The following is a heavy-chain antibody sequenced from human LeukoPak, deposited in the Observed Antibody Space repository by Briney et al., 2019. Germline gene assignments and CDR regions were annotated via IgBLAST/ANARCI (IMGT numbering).Heavy chain of an antibody. CDR1: GGSISNYY. D-gene: IGHD3-22*01. Sequence: SETLSLTCTVSGGSISNYYWSWLRQPPGKGLEWIGYIYYSGSTNYNPSLKSRVTISVDMSKNQFYLKLSSVTAADTAVYYCARGGGFASGYLLWGQGTLVTVSS. CDR3: ARGGGFASGYLL. V-gene: IGHV4-59*01. CDR2: IYYSGST. J-gene: IGHJ4*02.